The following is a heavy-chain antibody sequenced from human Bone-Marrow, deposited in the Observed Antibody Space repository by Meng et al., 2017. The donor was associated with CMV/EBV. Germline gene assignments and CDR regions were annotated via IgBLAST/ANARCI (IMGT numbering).Heavy chain of an antibody. CDR3: ARNPYSGSLLPDY. V-gene: IGHV1-2*02. Sequence: QVQWGQAGAEVKKPGASVKVSCKASGYTFTGYYMHWVRQAPGQGLEWMGWINPNSGGTNYAQKFQGRVTMTRDTSISTAYMELSRLRSDDTAVYYCARNPYSGSLLPDYWGQGTLVTVSS. J-gene: IGHJ4*02. CDR2: INPNSGGT. D-gene: IGHD1-26*01. CDR1: GYTFTGYY.